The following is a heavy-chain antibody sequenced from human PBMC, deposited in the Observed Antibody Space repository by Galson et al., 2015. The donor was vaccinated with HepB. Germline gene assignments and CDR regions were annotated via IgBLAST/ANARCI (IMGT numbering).Heavy chain of an antibody. D-gene: IGHD6-13*01. V-gene: IGHV1-18*01. J-gene: IGHJ4*02. Sequence: SVKVSCKASGYTFTSYGISWVRQAPGQGLEWMGWISAYNGNTNYAQKLQGRVTMTTDTSTSTAYMELRSLRSDDTAVYYCARSEEEQQLPWPFDYWGQGTLVTVSS. CDR1: GYTFTSYG. CDR2: ISAYNGNT. CDR3: ARSEEEQQLPWPFDY.